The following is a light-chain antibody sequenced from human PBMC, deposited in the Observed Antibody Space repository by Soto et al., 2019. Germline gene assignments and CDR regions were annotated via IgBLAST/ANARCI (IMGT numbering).Light chain of an antibody. CDR2: AAS. V-gene: IGKV1-39*01. Sequence: DIQITQSPSSLSAYVGDRVKITCRSSQSISSYLNWYQQKPGKAPKLLIYAASSLQSGVPSRFSGSGSGTDFTLTISSLQTEDFATYYCKQSYSTPWTFGQGTKVDIK. J-gene: IGKJ1*01. CDR1: QSISSY. CDR3: KQSYSTPWT.